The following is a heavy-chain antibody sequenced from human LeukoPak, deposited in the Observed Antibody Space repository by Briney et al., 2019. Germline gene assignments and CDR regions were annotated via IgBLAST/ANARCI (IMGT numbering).Heavy chain of an antibody. V-gene: IGHV6-1*01. J-gene: IGHJ6*02. CDR3: ARRGPAGSSSSGMDV. D-gene: IGHD6-6*01. CDR1: EDSVSRYNVA. Sequence: SQTLSLTCAISEDSVSRYNVAGHWIRQSPSRGLEWLGRTYYRSKWYNDYVVSVKGRITIKSDTSKNQFSLQLNSVTPEDTAVYYCARRGPAGSSSSGMDVWGQGTTVTVSS. CDR2: TYYRSKWYN.